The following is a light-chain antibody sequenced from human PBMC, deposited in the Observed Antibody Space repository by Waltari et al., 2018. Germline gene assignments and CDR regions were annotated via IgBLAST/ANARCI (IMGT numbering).Light chain of an antibody. CDR3: QAWDSSTVV. CDR1: KLGDKY. J-gene: IGLJ2*01. CDR2: QDS. Sequence: SYELPQPPPVPVSPGQTASITCSGDKLGDKYPCWYQQKPGQSPVLVIYQDSKRPSGIPERFSGSNSGNTATLTISGTQAMDEADYYCQAWDSSTVVFGGGTKLTVL. V-gene: IGLV3-1*01.